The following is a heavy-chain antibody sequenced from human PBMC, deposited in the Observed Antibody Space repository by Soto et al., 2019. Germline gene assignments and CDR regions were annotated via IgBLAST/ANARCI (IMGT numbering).Heavy chain of an antibody. J-gene: IGHJ6*02. Sequence: PSETLSLTCTVSGGSISSSSYYWGWIRQPPGKGLEWIGSIYYSGSTYYNPSLKSRVTISVDTSKNQFSLKLSSVTAADTAVYYCASGSDYYYYYGMAVWGQGTTVTVSS. V-gene: IGHV4-39*01. CDR3: ASGSDYYYYYGMAV. CDR1: GGSISSSSYY. D-gene: IGHD1-26*01. CDR2: IYYSGST.